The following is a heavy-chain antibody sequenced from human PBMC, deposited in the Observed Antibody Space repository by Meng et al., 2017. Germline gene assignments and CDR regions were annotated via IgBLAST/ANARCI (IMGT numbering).Heavy chain of an antibody. V-gene: IGHV4-39*07. Sequence: SETLSLTCTVSGGSISSSSYYWGWIRQPPGKGLEWIGSIYYSGSTYYNPSLKSRVTISVDTSKNQFSLKLSSVTAAGTAVYYCARTGGGSGTPLFDWGQGTLVTVSS. CDR3: ARTGGGSGTPLFD. D-gene: IGHD3-10*01. CDR2: IYYSGST. CDR1: GGSISSSSYY. J-gene: IGHJ4*02.